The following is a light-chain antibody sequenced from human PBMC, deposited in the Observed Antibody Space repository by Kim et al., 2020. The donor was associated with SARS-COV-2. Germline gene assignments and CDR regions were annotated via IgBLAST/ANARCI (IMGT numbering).Light chain of an antibody. Sequence: ASVGDRVTITCRASQDIANSLAWYQQKPGTVPKVLIYGASTLQTGVPSRFSGSGSGTEFTLTIGSLQTEDVATYYCQQYNSAPWTFGPGTKVDIK. CDR2: GAS. V-gene: IGKV1-27*01. CDR3: QQYNSAPWT. J-gene: IGKJ1*01. CDR1: QDIANS.